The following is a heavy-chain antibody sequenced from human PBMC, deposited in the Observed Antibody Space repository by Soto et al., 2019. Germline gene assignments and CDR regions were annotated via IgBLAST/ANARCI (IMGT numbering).Heavy chain of an antibody. V-gene: IGHV4-31*03. D-gene: IGHD2-2*01. CDR1: GGSISSGGYY. CDR2: IYYSGST. J-gene: IGHJ3*02. CDR3: AGHGVDCGSSCCYPEVALEI. Sequence: QVQLQESGPGLVKPSQTLSLTCTVSGGSISSGGYYWSWIRQHPGKGLEWIGYIYYSGSTYYHPSLKRRVATSVDTSKNQVSLRLSSVTAADTAVYCCAGHGVDCGSSCCYPEVALEIWGQGTMVAVSS.